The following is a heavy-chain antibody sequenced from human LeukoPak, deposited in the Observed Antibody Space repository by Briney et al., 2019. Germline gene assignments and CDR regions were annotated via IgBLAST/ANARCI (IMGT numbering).Heavy chain of an antibody. CDR1: GFTFSSYG. V-gene: IGHV3-30*02. CDR2: IGYDGRNK. D-gene: IGHD3-10*01. CDR3: AKDNAYYYAHY. Sequence: PGGSLRLSCAESGFTFSSYGIHWVRQAPGKGLEWVTFIGYDGRNKYYADSVKGRFTISRDNSKNTLYLQMNSLRAEDTAVYYCAKDNAYYYAHYWGQGTLVTVSS. J-gene: IGHJ4*02.